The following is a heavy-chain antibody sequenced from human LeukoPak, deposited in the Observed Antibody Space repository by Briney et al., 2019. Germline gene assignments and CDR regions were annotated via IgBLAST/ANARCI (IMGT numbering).Heavy chain of an antibody. D-gene: IGHD2-2*01. V-gene: IGHV3-30*04. J-gene: IGHJ6*04. CDR2: ISYDGSNK. CDR1: GFTFSSYP. CDR3: AREVAPAATFYYYGMDV. Sequence: GGSLRLSCAASGFTFSSYPMHWVRQAPGKGLEWVAIISYDGSNKYCADSVKGRFTISRDNSKNTLDLQMNSLRAEDTAVYYCAREVAPAATFYYYGMDVWGKGTTVTVS.